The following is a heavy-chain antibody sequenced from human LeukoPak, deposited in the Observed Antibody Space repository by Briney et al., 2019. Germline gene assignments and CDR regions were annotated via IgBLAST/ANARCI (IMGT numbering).Heavy chain of an antibody. D-gene: IGHD6-19*01. V-gene: IGHV4-39*01. CDR1: GGSISSSRYY. J-gene: IGHJ4*02. CDR3: ARCLGSSGWLDY. Sequence: SETLSLTCTVSGGSISSSRYYWGWIRQPPGEGLEWIGTIYYNGGTYYNPSLKSRVTISRDTSKNQFSLRLTSVTAADAAVYYCARCLGSSGWLDYWGQGTLVTVSP. CDR2: IYYNGGT.